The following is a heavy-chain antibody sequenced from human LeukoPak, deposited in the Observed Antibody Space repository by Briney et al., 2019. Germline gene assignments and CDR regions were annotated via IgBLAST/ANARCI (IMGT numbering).Heavy chain of an antibody. D-gene: IGHD6-13*01. CDR2: ISGSGGST. J-gene: IGHJ4*02. V-gene: IGHV3-23*01. Sequence: PGGSLRLSCAASGFTFSSYAMSWVRQAPGKGLEWVSAISGSGGSTYYADSVKGRFTISRDNSKNTLYLQMNSLRAEDTAVYYCAKEPIAAAGTGWYFDYWGQGTLVTVSS. CDR1: GFTFSSYA. CDR3: AKEPIAAAGTGWYFDY.